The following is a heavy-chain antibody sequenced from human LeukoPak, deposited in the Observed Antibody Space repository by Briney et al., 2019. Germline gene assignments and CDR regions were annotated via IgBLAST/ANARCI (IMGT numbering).Heavy chain of an antibody. Sequence: PSETLSLTCAVYGGSFSGHYWTWIRQPPGKGLQWIGEVNERGSTNYNPSLKSRLTISEDKSKKQFSLRLPSVTAADTAVYYCARGVVSGRFGDYYYYMDVWRKGTTVTVSS. J-gene: IGHJ6*03. V-gene: IGHV4-34*01. CDR2: VNERGST. CDR1: GGSFSGHY. CDR3: ARGVVSGRFGDYYYYMDV. D-gene: IGHD3-16*01.